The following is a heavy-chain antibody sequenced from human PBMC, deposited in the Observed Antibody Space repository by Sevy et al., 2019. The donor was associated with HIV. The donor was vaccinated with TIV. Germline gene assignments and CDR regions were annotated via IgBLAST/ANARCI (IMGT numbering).Heavy chain of an antibody. D-gene: IGHD2-2*02. CDR1: GGTFSSYA. CDR3: ARGPYFNCGPSCYRHYYYYYGMDV. J-gene: IGHJ6*02. Sequence: ASVKVSCKASGGTFSSYAIGWVRQAPGQGLEWMGGIIPIFGTANYAQKFQGRVTITADESTSTAYMELSSLRSEDTAVYYCARGPYFNCGPSCYRHYYYYYGMDVWGQGTTVTVSS. V-gene: IGHV1-69*13. CDR2: IIPIFGTA.